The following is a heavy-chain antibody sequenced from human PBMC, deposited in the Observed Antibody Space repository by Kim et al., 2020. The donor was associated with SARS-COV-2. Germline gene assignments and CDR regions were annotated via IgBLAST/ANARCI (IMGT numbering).Heavy chain of an antibody. V-gene: IGHV3-23*01. J-gene: IGHJ4*02. Sequence: GGSLRLSCVASGFPFSAYTMTWVRQPPGEGLEWLSAITGSADRTYYADSVRGRTTVSRDNSANTLYLLLTNLRVEATAMYFCVKHSGATLESWGQVTLLT. CDR2: ITGSADRT. CDR3: VKHSGATLES. CDR1: GFPFSAYT. D-gene: IGHD1-26*01.